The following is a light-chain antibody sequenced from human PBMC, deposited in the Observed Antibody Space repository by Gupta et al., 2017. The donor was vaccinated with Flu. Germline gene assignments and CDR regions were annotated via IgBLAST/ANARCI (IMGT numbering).Light chain of an antibody. V-gene: IGLV1-47*03. CDR1: STNIGSNS. CDR3: AAWDDSGSGWV. CDR2: RNN. J-gene: IGLJ3*02. Sequence: IACSGSSTNIGSNSVYWYQQHPGTAPKLLIHRNNQRPSGVPDGFSGSNSGTSASMAISGIWSEDAADYYCAAWDDSGSGWVFGGGTKLTVL.